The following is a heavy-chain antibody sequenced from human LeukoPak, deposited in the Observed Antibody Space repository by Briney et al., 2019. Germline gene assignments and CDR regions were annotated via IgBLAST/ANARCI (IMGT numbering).Heavy chain of an antibody. CDR3: ARSTILGATNI. V-gene: IGHV3-74*03. Sequence: GGSLRLSCAASGFTFSNSWMHWVRQAPGKGLVWVSNINSDGSTTKYADSVKGRFTISRDNAKNTLYSQMNSLRAEDTAVYYCARSTILGATNIWGQGTMVTVSS. CDR1: GFTFSNSW. CDR2: INSDGSTT. J-gene: IGHJ3*02. D-gene: IGHD3-3*01.